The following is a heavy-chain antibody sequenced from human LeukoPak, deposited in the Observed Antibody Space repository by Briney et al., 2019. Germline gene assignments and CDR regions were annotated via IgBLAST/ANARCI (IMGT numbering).Heavy chain of an antibody. J-gene: IGHJ4*02. D-gene: IGHD6-19*01. CDR1: GFTFSSYG. CDR2: ISYDGSNK. CDR3: AKLQAGAGTWSSFDY. V-gene: IGHV3-30*18. Sequence: GGSLRLSCAASGFTFSSYGMHWVRQAPGKGLEWVAVISYDGSNKYYADSVKGRFTISRDISKNTLYLQMHSLTAEDTSVYHCAKLQAGAGTWSSFDYWGQGTLVTVSS.